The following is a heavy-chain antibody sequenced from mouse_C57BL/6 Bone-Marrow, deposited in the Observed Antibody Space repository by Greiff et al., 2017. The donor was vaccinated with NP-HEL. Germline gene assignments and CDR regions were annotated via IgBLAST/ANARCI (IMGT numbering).Heavy chain of an antibody. Sequence: EVQLQQSGPELVKPGASVKIPCKASGYTFTDYNMDWVKQSHGKSLEWIGDINPNNGGTIYNQKFKGKATLTGDKSSRSADMELRSRTSEDTAVYYCARRYYGSTLYYFDYWGQGTTLTVSS. CDR2: INPNNGGT. V-gene: IGHV1-18*01. CDR1: GYTFTDYN. D-gene: IGHD1-1*01. J-gene: IGHJ2*01. CDR3: ARRYYGSTLYYFDY.